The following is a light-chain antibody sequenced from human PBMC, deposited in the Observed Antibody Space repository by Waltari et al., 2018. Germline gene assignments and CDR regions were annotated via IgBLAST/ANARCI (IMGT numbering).Light chain of an antibody. Sequence: SYDLTQPPSVSVSPGQTATITCSAEKLGDRYTGWYQQRPGQSPVLVIYKDRERPLNIPARFSGSNWGNTATLTISGTQAMDEADYYCQSWDSRTVIFGGGTKLTV. CDR1: KLGDRY. CDR2: KDR. CDR3: QSWDSRTVI. J-gene: IGLJ2*01. V-gene: IGLV3-1*01.